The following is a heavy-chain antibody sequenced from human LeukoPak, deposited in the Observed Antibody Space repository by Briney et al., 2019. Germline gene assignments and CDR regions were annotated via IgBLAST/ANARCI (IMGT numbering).Heavy chain of an antibody. Sequence: ASVKVSCKASGYTFTSYFMHWVRQAPGQGLEWMGIINPSGGSTSYAQKFQGRVTMTRATSTSKVYMELSSLRSEDTAVYYCARVELNYGMDVWGQGTTVTVSS. V-gene: IGHV1-46*01. J-gene: IGHJ6*02. CDR1: GYTFTSYF. CDR2: INPSGGST. D-gene: IGHD1-7*01. CDR3: ARVELNYGMDV.